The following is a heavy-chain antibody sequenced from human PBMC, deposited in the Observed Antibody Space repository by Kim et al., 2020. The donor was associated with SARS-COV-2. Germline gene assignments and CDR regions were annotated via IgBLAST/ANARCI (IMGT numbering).Heavy chain of an antibody. Sequence: GGSLRLSCTASGFTFGDYAMSWFRQAPGKGLEWVGFIRSKAYGGTTEYAASVKGRFTISRDDSKSIAYLQMNSLKTEDTAVYYCTRETYYYDSSGLVDAFDIWGQGTMVTVSS. V-gene: IGHV3-49*03. CDR1: GFTFGDYA. D-gene: IGHD3-22*01. CDR2: IRSKAYGGTT. J-gene: IGHJ3*02. CDR3: TRETYYYDSSGLVDAFDI.